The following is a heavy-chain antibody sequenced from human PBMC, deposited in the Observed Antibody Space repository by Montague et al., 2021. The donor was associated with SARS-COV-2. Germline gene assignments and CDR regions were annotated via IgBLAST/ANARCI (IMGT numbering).Heavy chain of an antibody. D-gene: IGHD2-15*01. CDR2: INLHGST. J-gene: IGHJ4*02. CDR3: ARDVFCLVVDFDY. CDR1: GGSINSYH. Sequence: SETLSLTCSVSGGSINSYHWSCILQPPGKGLLWFVYINLHGSTTYNPSLKSRVTISVDTSKKQVSLKMISVTAADTAVYYCARDVFCLVVDFDYWGQGTLVTVSS. V-gene: IGHV4-59*12.